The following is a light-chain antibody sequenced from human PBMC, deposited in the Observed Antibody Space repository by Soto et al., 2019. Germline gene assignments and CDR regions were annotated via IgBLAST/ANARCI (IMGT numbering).Light chain of an antibody. CDR2: WAS. CDR3: QQRSKWPIT. V-gene: IGKV4-1*01. J-gene: IGKJ5*01. CDR1: QTVLYSSNNKNS. Sequence: DFLMTQSPDSLAVSLRERTTINCNSSQTVLYSSNNKNSLAWYQQKPGKPPKLLIYWASTRESGVPERFSGSGSGTDFTLTISSLEPEDFAVYYCQQRSKWPITFGQGTRLEIK.